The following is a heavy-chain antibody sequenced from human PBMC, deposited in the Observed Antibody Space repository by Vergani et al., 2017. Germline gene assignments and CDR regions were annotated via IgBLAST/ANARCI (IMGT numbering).Heavy chain of an antibody. Sequence: QVQLVESGGGVVQPGRSLRLSCAASGFTFSSYGMHWVRQAPGKGLEWVAVISYDGSNKYYADSVKGRLTISRDNSKNTLYLQMNSLRAEDTAVYYCAKDVGIVVVPAAPYNYYYGMDVWGQGTTVTVSS. CDR3: AKDVGIVVVPAAPYNYYYGMDV. V-gene: IGHV3-30*18. CDR1: GFTFSSYG. D-gene: IGHD2-2*03. J-gene: IGHJ6*02. CDR2: ISYDGSNK.